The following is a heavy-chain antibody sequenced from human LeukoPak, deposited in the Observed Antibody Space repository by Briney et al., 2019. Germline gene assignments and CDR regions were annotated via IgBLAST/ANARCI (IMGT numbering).Heavy chain of an antibody. D-gene: IGHD6-19*01. CDR1: GFTFSSYG. V-gene: IGHV3-30*18. J-gene: IGHJ4*02. Sequence: GGSLRLSCAASGFTFSSYGMHWVRQAPGKGLEWVAVISYDGSNKYYADSVKGRFTISRDNSKNTLYLQMNSLRAEDTAAYYCAKEGSGWYWDYWGQGTLVTVSS. CDR2: ISYDGSNK. CDR3: AKEGSGWYWDY.